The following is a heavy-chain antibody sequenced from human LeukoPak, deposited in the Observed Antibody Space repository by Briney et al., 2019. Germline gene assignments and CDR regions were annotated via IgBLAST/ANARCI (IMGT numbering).Heavy chain of an antibody. J-gene: IGHJ4*02. CDR3: AIMTTVTHFDY. CDR1: GGSISSGGYY. CDR2: IYYSGST. D-gene: IGHD4-17*01. V-gene: IGHV4-31*03. Sequence: TSQTLSLTCTVSGGSISSGGYYWSWIRQHPGKGLEWIGYIYYSGSTYYNPSLKSRVTISVDTSKNQFSLKLSSVTAADTAVYYCAIMTTVTHFDYWGQGTLVTVSP.